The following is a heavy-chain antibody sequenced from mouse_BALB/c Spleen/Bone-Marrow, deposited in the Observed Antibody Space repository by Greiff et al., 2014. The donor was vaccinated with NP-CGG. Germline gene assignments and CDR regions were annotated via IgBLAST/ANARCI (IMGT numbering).Heavy chain of an antibody. V-gene: IGHV5-12-2*01. Sequence: EVQRVESXGGLVQPGGSLKLSCAASGFTFSSYTMSWVRQTPEKRLEWVAYISNGGGSTYYPDTVKGRFTISRDNAKNPLYLQMSSLKSEDTAMYYCARWGYYFDYWGQGTTLTVAS. J-gene: IGHJ2*01. CDR2: ISNGGGST. CDR1: GFTFSSYT. CDR3: ARWGYYFDY.